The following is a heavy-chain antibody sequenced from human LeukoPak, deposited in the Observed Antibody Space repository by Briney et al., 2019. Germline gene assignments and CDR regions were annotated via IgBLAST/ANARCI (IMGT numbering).Heavy chain of an antibody. J-gene: IGHJ4*02. CDR1: GFTFSSYG. V-gene: IGHV3-30*02. Sequence: GGSLRLSCAASGFTFSSYGMHWVRQAPGKGLEWVAFIRYDGSNKYYADSVKGRFTISRDNAKNSLYLQMNSLRAEDTALYYCAKDIGAVAGNGVIDYWGQGTLVTVSS. CDR2: IRYDGSNK. D-gene: IGHD6-19*01. CDR3: AKDIGAVAGNGVIDY.